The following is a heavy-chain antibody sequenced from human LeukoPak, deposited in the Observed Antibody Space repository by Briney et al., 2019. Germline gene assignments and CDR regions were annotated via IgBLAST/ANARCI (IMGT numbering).Heavy chain of an antibody. CDR3: AKDLHGREPRRGGDY. CDR1: GFTFSSYA. Sequence: GGSLRLSCAASGFTFSSYAMSWVRQAPGKGLEWVSAISGSGGSTYYADSVKVRFTISRANDKNKLYLQMHSLRATDKAVYYFAKDLHGREPRRGGDYRRQGTLVTVSS. V-gene: IGHV3-23*01. J-gene: IGHJ4*02. CDR2: ISGSGGST. D-gene: IGHD1-14*01.